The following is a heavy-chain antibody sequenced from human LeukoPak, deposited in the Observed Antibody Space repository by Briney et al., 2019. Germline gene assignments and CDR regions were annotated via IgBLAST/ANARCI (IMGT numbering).Heavy chain of an antibody. CDR1: GFTFSDYG. J-gene: IGHJ5*02. CDR2: IRNDGSND. D-gene: IGHD6-13*01. V-gene: IGHV3-30*02. Sequence: PGGSLRLSCVASGFTFSDYGMHWVRQAPGKGLEWVAFIRNDGSNDYYPDSVKGRFTISRDNSRNTLYLQMNSLRAEDTAFYYCAKGGSSSHNWFDPWGQGTRVTVSS. CDR3: AKGGSSSHNWFDP.